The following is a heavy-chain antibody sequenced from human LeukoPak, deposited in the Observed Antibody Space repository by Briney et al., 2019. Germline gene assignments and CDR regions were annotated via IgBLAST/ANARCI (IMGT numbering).Heavy chain of an antibody. Sequence: PGGSLRLSCAASGFXFSSYAISWVRQAPGKGLEWVSAISGSGGSTYYADSVKGRFTISRDNSKNTLYLQMNSLRAEDTAVYYCAKASPLVGAIPFDYWGQGTLVTVSS. CDR2: ISGSGGST. J-gene: IGHJ4*02. D-gene: IGHD1-26*01. V-gene: IGHV3-23*01. CDR3: AKASPLVGAIPFDY. CDR1: GFXFSSYA.